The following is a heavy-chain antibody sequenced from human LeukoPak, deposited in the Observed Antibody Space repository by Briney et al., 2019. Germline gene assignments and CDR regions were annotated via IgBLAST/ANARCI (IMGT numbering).Heavy chain of an antibody. CDR1: GFTFSSYA. D-gene: IGHD1-1*01. J-gene: IGHJ4*02. V-gene: IGHV3-30-3*01. Sequence: GGSLRLSCAASGFTFSSYAMRWVRQAPGKGLEWVAVISYDGSNKYYADSVKGRFTISRDNSKNTLYLQMNSLRAEDTAVYYCARVPSPQLGYFDYRGQGTLVTVSS. CDR2: ISYDGSNK. CDR3: ARVPSPQLGYFDY.